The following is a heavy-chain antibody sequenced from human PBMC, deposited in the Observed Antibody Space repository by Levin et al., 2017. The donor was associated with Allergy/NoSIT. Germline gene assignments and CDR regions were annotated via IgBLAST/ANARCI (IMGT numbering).Heavy chain of an antibody. CDR2: IRNIGGTI. V-gene: IGHV3-11*01. Sequence: LSLTCAASGFTFSDYYMSWIRQAPGKGLEWISYIRNIGGTIYYAESVKGRFTISRDNAKNSLFLQMNSLRAEDTAVYYWARARCSTTSCYTGAFDSWGQGTLVAVSP. CDR1: GFTFSDYY. J-gene: IGHJ5*01. CDR3: ARARCSTTSCYTGAFDS. D-gene: IGHD2-2*02.